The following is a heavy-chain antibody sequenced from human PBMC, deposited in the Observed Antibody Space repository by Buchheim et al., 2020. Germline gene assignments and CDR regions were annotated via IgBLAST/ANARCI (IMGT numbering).Heavy chain of an antibody. D-gene: IGHD6-19*01. CDR3: ARDQLSSGWYYYYYGMDV. J-gene: IGHJ6*02. Sequence: QVQLVESGGGVVQPGRSLRLSCAASGFTFSSYAMHWVRQAPGKGLEWVAVISYDGSNKYYADSVKGRFTISRDNSKNTLYLQMNSLRAEDTAVYYCARDQLSSGWYYYYYGMDVWGRGTT. CDR2: ISYDGSNK. V-gene: IGHV3-30*04. CDR1: GFTFSSYA.